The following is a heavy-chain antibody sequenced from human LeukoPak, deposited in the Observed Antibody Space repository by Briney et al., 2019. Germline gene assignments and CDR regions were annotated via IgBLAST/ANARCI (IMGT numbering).Heavy chain of an antibody. CDR3: ATTRLLGEWLPHFDY. V-gene: IGHV1-24*01. CDR1: GYTLTELS. CDR2: FDPEDGET. Sequence: ASVKVTCKVSGYTLTELSMHWVRQAPGKGLEWMGGFDPEDGETIYAQKFQGRVTMTEDTSTDTAYMELGSLRSEDTAVYYCATTRLLGEWLPHFDYWGQGTLVTVSS. D-gene: IGHD3-3*01. J-gene: IGHJ4*02.